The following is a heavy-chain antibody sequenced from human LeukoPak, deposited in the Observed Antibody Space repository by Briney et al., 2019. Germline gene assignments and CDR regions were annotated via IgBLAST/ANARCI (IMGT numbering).Heavy chain of an antibody. J-gene: IGHJ4*02. D-gene: IGHD2-2*01. CDR2: IYYSGST. CDR3: ARAQGYCSSTSCYAIRRFDY. Sequence: SETLSLTCTVSGGSISSYYWSWLRQPPGKGLEWIGYIYYSGSTNYNPSLKSRVTISVDTSKNQFSLKLSSVTAADTAVYYCARAQGYCSSTSCYAIRRFDYWGQGTLVTVSS. V-gene: IGHV4-59*01. CDR1: GGSISSYY.